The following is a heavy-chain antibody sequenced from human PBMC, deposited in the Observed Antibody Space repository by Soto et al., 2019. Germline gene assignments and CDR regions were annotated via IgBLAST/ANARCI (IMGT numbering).Heavy chain of an antibody. V-gene: IGHV4-30-2*01. D-gene: IGHD2-21*01. CDR2: IYYSGST. CDR3: ARENPPVTGGAYDY. CDR1: GGSIGSGGYS. Sequence: SETLSLTCAVSGGSIGSGGYSWSWIRQPPGKGLEWIGYIYYSGSTYYNPSLQRRVTISVDRSKNQFSLKLSSVTAADTAVYYCARENPPVTGGAYDYWGQGTLVTVSS. J-gene: IGHJ4*02.